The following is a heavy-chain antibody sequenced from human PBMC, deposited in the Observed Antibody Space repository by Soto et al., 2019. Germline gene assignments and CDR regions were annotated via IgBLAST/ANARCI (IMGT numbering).Heavy chain of an antibody. D-gene: IGHD4-17*01. CDR2: IIPIFGTA. Sequence: QVQLVQSGAEVKKPGSSVKVSCKASGGTFSSYAISWVRQAPGQGLEWIGGIIPIFGTANYAQKFQGRVTITADKSTSTDYMELSSMRSEDTAVYYCARGGRDDYGDYYYYGMDVWGQGTTVTVSS. J-gene: IGHJ6*02. CDR1: GGTFSSYA. CDR3: ARGGRDDYGDYYYYGMDV. V-gene: IGHV1-69*06.